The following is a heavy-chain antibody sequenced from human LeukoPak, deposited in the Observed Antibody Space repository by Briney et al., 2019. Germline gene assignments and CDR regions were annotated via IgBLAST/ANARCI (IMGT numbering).Heavy chain of an antibody. V-gene: IGHV4-34*01. CDR1: GGSFSGYY. CDR3: ARGGEVSTSCYYDY. J-gene: IGHJ4*02. D-gene: IGHD2-2*01. Sequence: PSETLSLTCAVYGGSFSGYYWSWIRQPPGKGLEWIGEINHSGSTNYNPSLKSQVTISVDTSKNQFSLKLSSVTAADTAVYYCARGGEVSTSCYYDYWGQGTLVTVSS. CDR2: INHSGST.